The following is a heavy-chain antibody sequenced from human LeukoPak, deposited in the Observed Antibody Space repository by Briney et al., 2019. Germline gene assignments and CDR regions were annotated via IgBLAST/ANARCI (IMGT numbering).Heavy chain of an antibody. J-gene: IGHJ5*02. D-gene: IGHD3-10*01. CDR2: FDPEDGET. V-gene: IGHV1-24*01. CDR3: ATAHYYGSGSYKVGRFDP. Sequence: ASVKVSFKVSGYPLTELSMHWVRQAPGKGLERMGGFDPEDGETIYAQKFQGRVTMTEDTSTDTAYMELSSLRSEDTAVYYCATAHYYGSGSYKVGRFDPWGQGTLVTVSS. CDR1: GYPLTELS.